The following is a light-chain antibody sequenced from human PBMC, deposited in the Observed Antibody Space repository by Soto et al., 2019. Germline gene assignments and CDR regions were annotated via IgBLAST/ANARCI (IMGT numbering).Light chain of an antibody. J-gene: IGLJ3*02. Sequence: QSALTQPASVSGSPGQSITISCTGTISDVGTYNLVSWFQQHPGKAPKLMIFEVSERPSGVPERVSGSKSGTTASLAISGLRSEDEADYYCAAWDDSLRGVLFGGGTKLTVL. V-gene: IGLV2-14*02. CDR3: AAWDDSLRGVL. CDR2: EVS. CDR1: ISDVGTYNL.